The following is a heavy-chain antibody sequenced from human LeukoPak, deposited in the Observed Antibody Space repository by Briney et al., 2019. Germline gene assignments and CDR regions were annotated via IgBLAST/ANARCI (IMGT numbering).Heavy chain of an antibody. CDR2: IIPIFGTA. Sequence: GASVKVSCKASGGTFSSYAISWVRQAPGQGLEWMGGIIPIFGTANYAQKFQGRVTITADESTSTAYMELSSLRSEDTAVYYCARCSGSYYFLDYWGQGTLVTVSS. CDR1: GGTFSSYA. CDR3: ARCSGSYYFLDY. D-gene: IGHD1-26*01. J-gene: IGHJ4*02. V-gene: IGHV1-69*13.